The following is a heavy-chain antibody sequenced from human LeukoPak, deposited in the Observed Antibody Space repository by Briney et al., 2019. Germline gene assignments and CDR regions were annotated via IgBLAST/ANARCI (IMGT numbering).Heavy chain of an antibody. CDR1: GGSISSYY. J-gene: IGHJ6*02. CDR2: IYYSGST. Sequence: SETLSLTCTVSGGSISSYYWSWIRQPPGKGLEWIGYIYYSGSTNYNPSLKSRVTISVDTSKNQFSLKLSSVTAADTAVYYCARAGPVGGYFHRDYYYGMDVWGQGTTATVSS. CDR3: ARAGPVGGYFHRDYYYGMDV. V-gene: IGHV4-59*01. D-gene: IGHD5-18*01.